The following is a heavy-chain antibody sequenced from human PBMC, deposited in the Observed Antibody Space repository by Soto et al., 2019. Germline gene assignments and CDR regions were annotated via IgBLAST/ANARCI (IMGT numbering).Heavy chain of an antibody. CDR1: GFTFSSYG. J-gene: IGHJ4*02. Sequence: GGSLRLSCAASGFTFSSYGMHWVRQAPGKGLEWVAVIWYDGSNKYYADSVKGRFTISRDNSKNTLYLQMNSLRAEDTAVYYCATEPPPIAAAGTPFDYWGQGTLVTVSS. V-gene: IGHV3-33*01. CDR2: IWYDGSNK. CDR3: ATEPPPIAAAGTPFDY. D-gene: IGHD6-13*01.